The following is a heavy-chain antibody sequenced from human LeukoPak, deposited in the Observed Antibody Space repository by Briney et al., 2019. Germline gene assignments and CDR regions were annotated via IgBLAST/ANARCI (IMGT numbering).Heavy chain of an antibody. CDR1: GYSFTNYW. J-gene: IGHJ4*02. CDR2: IDPSDSYT. D-gene: IGHD3-22*01. Sequence: GESLKISRKGSGYSFTNYWITWVRQMPGKGLEWMGRIDPSDSYTNYSPSFQGHVTISADKSISTAYLQWSSLKASGTAMYYCARLGGHDYYDSSGYYYAPWYFDYWGQGTLVTVSS. CDR3: ARLGGHDYYDSSGYYYAPWYFDY. V-gene: IGHV5-10-1*01.